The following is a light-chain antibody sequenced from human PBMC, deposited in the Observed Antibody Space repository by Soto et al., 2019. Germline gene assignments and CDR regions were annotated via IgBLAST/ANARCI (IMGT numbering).Light chain of an antibody. Sequence: DIQMTQSPSSLSASIVDRVTITCLASRGINTYVNWYQQKQGKAPKLLIFSASTLQSGVPSRFSGGGSRTDFTFTISSLLPEDFATYYCQQTYTTPRTFGKGTQVDI. CDR1: RGINTY. CDR2: SAS. CDR3: QQTYTTPRT. J-gene: IGKJ1*01. V-gene: IGKV1-39*01.